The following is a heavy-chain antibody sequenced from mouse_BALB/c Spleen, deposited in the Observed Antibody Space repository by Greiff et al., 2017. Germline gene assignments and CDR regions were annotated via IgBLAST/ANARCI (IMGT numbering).Heavy chain of an antibody. CDR3: ARGGDYDLFYAMDY. CDR1: GYAFTSYN. V-gene: IGHV1S135*01. Sequence: EVKLVESGPELVKPGASVKVSCKASGYAFTSYNMYWVKQSHGKSLEWIGYIDPYNGGTSYNQKFKGKATLTVDKSSSTAYMHLNSLTSEDSAVYYCARGGDYDLFYAMDYWGQGTSGTVSS. CDR2: IDPYNGGT. D-gene: IGHD2-4*01. J-gene: IGHJ4*01.